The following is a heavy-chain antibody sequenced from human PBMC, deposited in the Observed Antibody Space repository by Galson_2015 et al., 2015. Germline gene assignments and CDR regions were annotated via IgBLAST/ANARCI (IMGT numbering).Heavy chain of an antibody. Sequence: SVKVSCKASEYTFTSYDINWVRQAPGQGLEWMGWMNPNSGNTNYAQKLQGRVTMTTDTSTSTAYMELRSLRSDDTAVYYCARAPRVTTSGRAFDIWGQGTMVTVSS. D-gene: IGHD4-17*01. J-gene: IGHJ3*02. CDR3: ARAPRVTTSGRAFDI. CDR1: EYTFTSYD. CDR2: MNPNSGNT. V-gene: IGHV1-18*01.